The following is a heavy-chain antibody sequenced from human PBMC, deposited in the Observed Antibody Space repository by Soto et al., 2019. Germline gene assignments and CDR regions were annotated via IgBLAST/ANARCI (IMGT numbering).Heavy chain of an antibody. V-gene: IGHV1-69*01. CDR2: IIPIFGTA. CDR3: ARSAADETADY. CDR1: GGTFSSYA. J-gene: IGHJ4*02. Sequence: QVQLVQSGAEVKKPGSSVKLSCKASGGTFSSYAISWVRQAPGQGLEWMGGIIPIFGTANYAQEFQGRVTITADESTSTAYMELSSLRSEDTAVYYCARSAADETADYWGQGTLVTVSS.